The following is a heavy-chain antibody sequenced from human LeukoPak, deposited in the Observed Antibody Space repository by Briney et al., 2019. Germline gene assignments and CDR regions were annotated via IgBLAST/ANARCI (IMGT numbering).Heavy chain of an antibody. V-gene: IGHV3-11*03. CDR2: ISSSSSYT. CDR3: ARVKSEIDY. J-gene: IGHJ4*02. D-gene: IGHD2-21*01. Sequence: GGSLRLSCAASGSTFSDYYMSWIRQAPGKGLEWVSYISSSSSYTNYADSVKGRFTISRDNAKNSLYLQMNSLRAEDTAVYYCARVKSEIDYWGQGTLVTVSS. CDR1: GSTFSDYY.